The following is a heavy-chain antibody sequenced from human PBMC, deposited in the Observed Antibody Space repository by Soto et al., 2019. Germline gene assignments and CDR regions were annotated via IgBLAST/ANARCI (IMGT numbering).Heavy chain of an antibody. CDR1: GFTVGPSY. CDR3: ARHLITPMMEVAFYYGMDV. CDR2: IYSGGVA. Sequence: SLRLSCAASGFTVGPSYMSWVRQAPGKGLEWVSVIYSGGVAYYADSVKGRFTLSRDNSKNTLYLQINSLRVEDTAVYYCARHLITPMMEVAFYYGMDVWGQGTTVTVSS. J-gene: IGHJ6*02. V-gene: IGHV3-66*04. D-gene: IGHD3-22*01.